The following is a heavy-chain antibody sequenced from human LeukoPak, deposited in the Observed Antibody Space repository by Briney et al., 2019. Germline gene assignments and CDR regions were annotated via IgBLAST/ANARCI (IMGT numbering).Heavy chain of an antibody. D-gene: IGHD2-15*01. CDR3: AKGYCSGGSCYYPSDY. CDR2: ISYDGSNK. V-gene: IGHV3-30*18. Sequence: GRSLRLSCAASGFTFSSYGMHWVRQAPGKGLEWVAVISYDGSNKYYADSVKGRFTISRDTSKSTLYLQMNSLRAEDTAVYYCAKGYCSGGSCYYPSDYWGQGTLVTVSS. J-gene: IGHJ4*02. CDR1: GFTFSSYG.